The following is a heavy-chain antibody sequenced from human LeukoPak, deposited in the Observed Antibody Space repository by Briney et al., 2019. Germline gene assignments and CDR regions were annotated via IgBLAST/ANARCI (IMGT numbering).Heavy chain of an antibody. V-gene: IGHV1-69*06. CDR2: IIPIYGTT. D-gene: IGHD3-16*01. CDR3: ASSTTDYDSLGIYYMDV. J-gene: IGHJ6*03. CDR1: GGTFHSYG. Sequence: ASVKVSCKASGGTFHSYGISWVRQAPGQGLEWMGRIIPIYGTTNYAQKFQGRVTITADKSTNTVYMELSSLRSEETAIYYCASSTTDYDSLGIYYMDVWGKGTTVTVSS.